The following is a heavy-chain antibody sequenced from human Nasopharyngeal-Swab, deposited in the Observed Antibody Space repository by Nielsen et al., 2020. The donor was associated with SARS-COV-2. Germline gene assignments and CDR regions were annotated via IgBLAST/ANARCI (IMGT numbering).Heavy chain of an antibody. D-gene: IGHD5-18*01. Sequence: ETLSLTCAVYGGSFSGYYWSWVRQAPGKGLEWVSAISGSGGSTYYADSVKGRFTISRDNSKNTLYLQMNSLRAEDTAVYYCAKQRRMVTGAYDYWGQGTLVTVSS. CDR1: GGSFSGYY. V-gene: IGHV3-23*01. CDR2: ISGSGGST. J-gene: IGHJ4*02. CDR3: AKQRRMVTGAYDY.